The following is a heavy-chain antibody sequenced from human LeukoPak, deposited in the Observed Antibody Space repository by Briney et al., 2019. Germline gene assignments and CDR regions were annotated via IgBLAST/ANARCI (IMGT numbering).Heavy chain of an antibody. V-gene: IGHV3-23*01. J-gene: IGHJ3*02. CDR2: ISGSGGST. Sequence: GGSLRLSCAASGFTFSSYAMSWVRQAPGKGLEWVSAISGSGGSTYYADSVKGRFTISRDNSKNTLYLQMNSLRAEDTAVYYCARADSSSTSCYVNAFDILGQGTMVTVSS. CDR3: ARADSSSTSCYVNAFDI. D-gene: IGHD2-2*01. CDR1: GFTFSSYA.